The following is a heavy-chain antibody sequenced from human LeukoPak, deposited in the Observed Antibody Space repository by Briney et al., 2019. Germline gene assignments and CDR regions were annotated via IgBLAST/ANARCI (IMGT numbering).Heavy chain of an antibody. D-gene: IGHD4-23*01. CDR1: GFTFGDYA. CDR3: TREGLFQALYGGNQYYFDY. V-gene: IGHV3-49*04. Sequence: AGGSLRLSCTASGFTFGDYAMSWVRQAPGKGLEWVGFIRSKAYGGTTEYAASVKGRFTISRDDSKSIAYLQMNSLKTEDTAVYYCTREGLFQALYGGNQYYFDYWGQGTLVTVSS. J-gene: IGHJ4*02. CDR2: IRSKAYGGTT.